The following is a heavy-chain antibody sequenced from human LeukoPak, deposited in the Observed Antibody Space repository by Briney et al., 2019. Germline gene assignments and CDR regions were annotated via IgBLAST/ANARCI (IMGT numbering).Heavy chain of an antibody. CDR2: IYYSGST. V-gene: IGHV4-30-4*08. CDR1: GGSISSGDYY. J-gene: IGHJ5*02. Sequence: SETLSLTCTVSGGSISSGDYYWSWIRQPPGKGLEWIGYIYYSGSTYYNPSLKSRVTVSVDTSKNQFSLKLSSVTAADTAVYYCARLIFWSGYWFDPWGQGTLVTVSS. CDR3: ARLIFWSGYWFDP. D-gene: IGHD3-3*01.